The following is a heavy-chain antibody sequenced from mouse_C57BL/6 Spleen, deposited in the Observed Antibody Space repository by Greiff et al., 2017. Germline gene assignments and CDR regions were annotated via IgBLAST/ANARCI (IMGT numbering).Heavy chain of an antibody. CDR1: GYSFTGYF. V-gene: IGHV1-20*01. CDR2: ISPYNGDT. CDR3: ARKGILDAMDY. J-gene: IGHJ4*01. Sequence: VQLQQSGPELVKPGDSVKISCKASGYSFTGYFMNWVMQSHGKSLEWIGRISPYNGDTFYNQKFKGKATLTVDKSSSTAHMELRSLTSEDSAVYYCARKGILDAMDYWGQGTSVTVSS.